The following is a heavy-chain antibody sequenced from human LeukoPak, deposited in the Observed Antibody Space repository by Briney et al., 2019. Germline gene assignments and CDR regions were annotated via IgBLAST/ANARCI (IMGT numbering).Heavy chain of an antibody. CDR1: GFAFGDYA. CDR3: TSGANSL. Sequence: SGGSLGLSCTASGFAFGDYAMNWVRQAPGKGLEWVGFIRSKAYNGTTEYAASVKGRFTISRDDSKSIAYLQMNSLKSEDTAVYYCTSGANSLWGQGTLVTVSS. V-gene: IGHV3-49*04. CDR2: IRSKAYNGTT. D-gene: IGHD4-23*01. J-gene: IGHJ4*02.